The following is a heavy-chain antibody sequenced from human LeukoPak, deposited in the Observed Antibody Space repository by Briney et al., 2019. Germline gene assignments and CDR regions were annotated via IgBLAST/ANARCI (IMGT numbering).Heavy chain of an antibody. V-gene: IGHV1-18*01. CDR2: ISAYNGNT. CDR3: ARDRRYDYVWGSYRSSGRFDY. CDR1: GYTFTSYG. J-gene: IGHJ4*02. D-gene: IGHD3-16*02. Sequence: ASVKVSCKASGYTFTSYGISWVRQAPGQGLEWMGWISAYNGNTNYAQKLQGRVTMTTDASTSTAYMELRSLRSDDTAVYYCARDRRYDYVWGSYRSSGRFDYWGQGTLVTVSS.